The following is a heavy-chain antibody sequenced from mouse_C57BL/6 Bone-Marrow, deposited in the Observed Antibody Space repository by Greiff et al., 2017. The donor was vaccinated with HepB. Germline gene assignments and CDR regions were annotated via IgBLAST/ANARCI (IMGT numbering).Heavy chain of an antibody. D-gene: IGHD1-1*01. V-gene: IGHV2-9-1*01. Sequence: VQVVESGPGLVAPSQSLSITCTVSGFSLTSYAISWVRQPPGKGLEWLGVIWTGGGTNYNSALKSRLSISKDNSKSQVFLKMNSLQTDDTARYYCATDYTTVVEGYWYFDVWGTGTTVTVSS. J-gene: IGHJ1*03. CDR1: GFSLTSYA. CDR3: ATDYTTVVEGYWYFDV. CDR2: IWTGGGT.